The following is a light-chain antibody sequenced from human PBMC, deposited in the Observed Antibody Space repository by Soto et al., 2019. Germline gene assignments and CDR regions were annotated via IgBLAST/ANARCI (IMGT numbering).Light chain of an antibody. V-gene: IGKV1-5*03. CDR1: QSISSW. CDR2: KAS. CDR3: QQYNSYSAWT. J-gene: IGKJ1*01. Sequence: DIQMTQSPSTLSASVGDRVTITCRASQSISSWLAWYQQKPGKAPKILIYKASSLESGVPSRFSGSGSGTEITLTISSLQPDDFATYYRQQYNSYSAWTFGQGTKVEIK.